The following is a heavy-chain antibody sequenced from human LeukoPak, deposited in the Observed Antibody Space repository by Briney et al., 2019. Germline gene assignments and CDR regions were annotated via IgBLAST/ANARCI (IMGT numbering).Heavy chain of an antibody. J-gene: IGHJ4*02. CDR3: AREYVDTAMVPTFDY. D-gene: IGHD5-18*01. CDR1: GYTFTCYY. CDR2: INPNSGGT. Sequence: GASVKVSCKAAGYTFTCYYMHWVRQPPGQGLEWMGWINPNSGGTNYAQKFQGRVTMTRDTSISTAYMELSRLRSDDTAVYYCAREYVDTAMVPTFDYWGQGTLVTVSS. V-gene: IGHV1-2*02.